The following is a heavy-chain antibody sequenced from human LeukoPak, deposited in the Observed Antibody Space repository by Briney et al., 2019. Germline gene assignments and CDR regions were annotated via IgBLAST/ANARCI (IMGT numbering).Heavy chain of an antibody. J-gene: IGHJ5*02. CDR1: GGPICGSSYY. CDR3: ARDAHDYGDYGWFDP. D-gene: IGHD4-17*01. V-gene: IGHV4-30-4*08. Sequence: PSETLSLTCTVSGGPICGSSYYWGWIRQPPGKGLEWIGYIYYSGSTYYNPSLKSRVTISVDTSKNQFSLKLSSVTAADTAVYYCARDAHDYGDYGWFDPWGQGTLVTVSS. CDR2: IYYSGST.